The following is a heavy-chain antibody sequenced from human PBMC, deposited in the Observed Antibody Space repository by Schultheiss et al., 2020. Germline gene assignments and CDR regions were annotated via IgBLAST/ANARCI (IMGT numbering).Heavy chain of an antibody. Sequence: GGSLRLSCAASGFTFSSYGMHWVRQAPGKGLEWVAVISYDGSNKYYADSVKGRFTISRDNSKNTLYLQMNSLRAEDTAVYYCARPPLRGYSSGWYLDWGQGTLVTVSS. D-gene: IGHD6-19*01. CDR2: ISYDGSNK. J-gene: IGHJ4*02. CDR1: GFTFSSYG. V-gene: IGHV3-30*03. CDR3: ARPPLRGYSSGWYLD.